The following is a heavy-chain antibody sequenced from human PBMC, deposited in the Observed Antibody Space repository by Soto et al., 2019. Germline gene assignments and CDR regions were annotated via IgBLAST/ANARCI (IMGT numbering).Heavy chain of an antibody. D-gene: IGHD6-13*01. Sequence: SENLSLTYAVYVGSFSAYSWSWIRQPPGKGLEWIGEITHSGSTYYNPSLKSRVTISVDTSKNQFSLKLSSVTAADTAVYYCARSGLQKLVRRNWFHLWGQGILVT. V-gene: IGHV4-34*01. J-gene: IGHJ5*02. CDR3: ARSGLQKLVRRNWFHL. CDR1: VGSFSAYS. CDR2: ITHSGST.